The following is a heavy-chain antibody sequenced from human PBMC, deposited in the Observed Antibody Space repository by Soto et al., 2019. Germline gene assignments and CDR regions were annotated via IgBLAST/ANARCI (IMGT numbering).Heavy chain of an antibody. CDR1: GFSFVDHY. D-gene: IGHD1-26*01. V-gene: IGHV3-72*01. Sequence: EVKFVESGGGLVQPGGSLRLSCAASGFSFVDHYVDWVRQAPGKGLEWVGRTRDKANSYTTEYAASVLGRFTISRDDSKNSLYLQMNSLKTEDTALYYWVTHSGSRKNTCDIWGQGTMVTVSS. CDR2: TRDKANSYTT. J-gene: IGHJ3*02. CDR3: VTHSGSRKNTCDI.